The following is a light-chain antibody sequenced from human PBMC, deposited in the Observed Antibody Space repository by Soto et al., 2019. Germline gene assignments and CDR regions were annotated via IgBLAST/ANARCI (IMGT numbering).Light chain of an antibody. V-gene: IGKV3-20*01. CDR2: GAS. J-gene: IGKJ1*01. CDR3: QQYGSSGT. Sequence: EIVVTQSPGPLSLSPGERATLSCRASQSVSNNYLAWYQQKPGQAPRLLIYGASNRATGIPDRFSGSGSGTDFTRTISRREPEDFAVYYCQQYGSSGTVGQGTKVEIK. CDR1: QSVSNNY.